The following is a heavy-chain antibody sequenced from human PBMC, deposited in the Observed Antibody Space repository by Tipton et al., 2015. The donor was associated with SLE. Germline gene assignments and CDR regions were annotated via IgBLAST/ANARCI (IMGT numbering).Heavy chain of an antibody. CDR1: GGSISSYY. Sequence: TLSLTCTVSGGSISSYYWSWIRQPPGKGLEYIGYIYYSGSTNYNPSLKSRVTISVDTSKNQFSLKLSSVTAADTAVYYCARGEMATMGFDYWGQGTLVTVSS. D-gene: IGHD5-24*01. V-gene: IGHV4-59*01. CDR2: IYYSGST. CDR3: ARGEMATMGFDY. J-gene: IGHJ4*02.